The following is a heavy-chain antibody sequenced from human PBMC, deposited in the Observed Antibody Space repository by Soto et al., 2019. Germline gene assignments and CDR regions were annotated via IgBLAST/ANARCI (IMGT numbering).Heavy chain of an antibody. CDR3: ARAGTHYDILTGYNY. CDR1: GGTFSSYT. CDR2: IIPILGIA. D-gene: IGHD3-9*01. V-gene: IGHV1-69*02. Sequence: QVQLVQSGAEVKKPGSSVKVSCKASGGTFSSYTISWVRQAPGQRLEWMGRIIPILGIANYAQKFQGRVTITADKSTSTAYMELSSLRSEDTAVYYCARAGTHYDILTGYNYWGQGTLVTVSS. J-gene: IGHJ4*02.